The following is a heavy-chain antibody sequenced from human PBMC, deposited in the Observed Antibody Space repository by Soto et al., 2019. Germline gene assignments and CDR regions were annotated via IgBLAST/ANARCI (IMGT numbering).Heavy chain of an antibody. J-gene: IGHJ6*02. D-gene: IGHD2-15*01. Sequence: EVQLLESGGGLVQPGGSLRLSCAGSGFTFSNYGMSWGRQAPGQGLEWVTSMTDSGDRTEYAYSVKGRFTISRDNSKNTLYLQMTSLRAEDTAVYYCVKETSGIWGYMADWGRGTTVTVSS. V-gene: IGHV3-23*01. CDR3: VKETSGIWGYMAD. CDR1: GFTFSNYG. CDR2: MTDSGDRT.